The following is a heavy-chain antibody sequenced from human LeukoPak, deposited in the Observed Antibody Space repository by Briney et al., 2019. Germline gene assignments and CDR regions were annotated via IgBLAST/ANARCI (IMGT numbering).Heavy chain of an antibody. J-gene: IGHJ4*02. CDR2: INPSGGST. CDR1: GYTFTSYY. Sequence: GASVKVSCKASGYTFTSYYMHWVRQAPGQGLEWRGIINPSGGSTSYAQKFQGRVTMTRDTSTSTVYMELSSLRSEDTAVYYCARDSRQAMYYDILTGYYPYWGQGTLVTVSS. CDR3: ARDSRQAMYYDILTGYYPY. D-gene: IGHD3-9*01. V-gene: IGHV1-46*03.